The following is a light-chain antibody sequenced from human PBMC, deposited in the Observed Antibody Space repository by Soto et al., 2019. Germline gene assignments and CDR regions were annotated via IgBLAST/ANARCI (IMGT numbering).Light chain of an antibody. CDR1: PSISSC. CDR2: AAS. CDR3: QQSHSTPWT. J-gene: IGKJ1*01. Sequence: DIQMPPSPSSLSASVGVRVPFPCRARPSISSCLNWYRQKPGKAPQLLLYAASSLQSGVPSRFSGSGSGTDSTLTISSLQPEDFATYYCQQSHSTPWTFGQGTKVEIK. V-gene: IGKV1-39*01.